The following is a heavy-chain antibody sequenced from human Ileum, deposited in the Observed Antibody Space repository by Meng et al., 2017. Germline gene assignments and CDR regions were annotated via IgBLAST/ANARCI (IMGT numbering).Heavy chain of an antibody. CDR2: IHHSGST. CDR3: AREWSGSYRHFDY. J-gene: IGHJ4*02. CDR1: GGSTSTSDW. Sequence: QRQEPGPGLRRPSGPLSLPCAVPGGSTSTSDWWSWVRQPPGKGLEWIGEIHHSGSTNYNPSLKSRVTISVDKSKNQFSLKLNSVTAADTAVYYCAREWSGSYRHFDYWGQGTLVTVSS. V-gene: IGHV4-4*02. D-gene: IGHD1-26*01.